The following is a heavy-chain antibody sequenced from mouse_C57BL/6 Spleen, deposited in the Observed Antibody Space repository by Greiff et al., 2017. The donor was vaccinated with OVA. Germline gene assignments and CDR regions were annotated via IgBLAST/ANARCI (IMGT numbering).Heavy chain of an antibody. V-gene: IGHV1-15*01. CDR3: YSNGGAWFAY. CDR1: GYTFTDYE. Sequence: QVQLQQSGAELVRPGASVTLSCKASGYTFTDYEMHWVKQTPVHGLEWIGAIDPETGGTAYNQKFKGKAILTADKSSSTAYMELRSLTSEDSAVYYSYSNGGAWFAYWGQGTLVTVSA. CDR2: IDPETGGT. J-gene: IGHJ3*01. D-gene: IGHD2-5*01.